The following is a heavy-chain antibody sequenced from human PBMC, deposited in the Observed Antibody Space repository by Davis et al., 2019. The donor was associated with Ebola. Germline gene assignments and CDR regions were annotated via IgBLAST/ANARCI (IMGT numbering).Heavy chain of an antibody. Sequence: PGGSLRLSCAASGFTVSSNYMSWVRQAPGKGLEWVSYISSSSSTVFYADSVKGRFTISRDNAQNSLYLQMNSLRDEDTAVYYCARQALLDYWGQGTLVTVSS. CDR1: GFTVSSNY. J-gene: IGHJ4*02. CDR3: ARQALLDY. CDR2: ISSSSSTV. V-gene: IGHV3-48*02.